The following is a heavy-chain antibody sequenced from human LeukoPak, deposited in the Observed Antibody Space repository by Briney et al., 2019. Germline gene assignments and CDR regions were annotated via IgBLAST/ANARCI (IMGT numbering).Heavy chain of an antibody. CDR2: IYPADSDT. CDR3: ARRGEAMDPFDY. V-gene: IGHV5-51*01. Sequence: GESLKISCKGSGYIFSDYWIGWVRQLPGNGLEWMGIIYPADSDTTYSPSLQGQVTISADKSINTSYLQWSSLKASDTAIYYCARRGEAMDPFDYWGQGTLVTVSS. J-gene: IGHJ4*02. CDR1: GYIFSDYW. D-gene: IGHD5-18*01.